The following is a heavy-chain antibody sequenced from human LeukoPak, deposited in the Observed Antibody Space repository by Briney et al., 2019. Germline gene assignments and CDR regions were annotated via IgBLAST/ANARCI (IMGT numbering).Heavy chain of an antibody. V-gene: IGHV3-21*01. Sequence: AGGSLRLSCAASGFTFSSYSMNWVRQAPGKGLEWVSSISSSSSYIYYADSVKGRFTISRDNAKNSLYLQMNSLRAEDTAVYYCARDASGSWSFDYWGQGTLVTVSS. CDR2: ISSSSSYI. J-gene: IGHJ4*02. D-gene: IGHD6-13*01. CDR1: GFTFSSYS. CDR3: ARDASGSWSFDY.